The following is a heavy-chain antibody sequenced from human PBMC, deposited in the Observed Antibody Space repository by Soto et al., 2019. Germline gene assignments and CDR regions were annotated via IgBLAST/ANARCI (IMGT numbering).Heavy chain of an antibody. D-gene: IGHD3-10*01. CDR2: IYYSGST. V-gene: IGHV4-30-4*01. CDR1: GGSISRGDYY. J-gene: IGHJ5*02. CDR3: ARSEGILWFGETSKFXP. Sequence: PSETLSLTCTVSGGSISRGDYYWSWIRQPPGKGLEWIGYIYYSGSTYYNPSLKSRVTISVDTSKNQFSLKLSSVTAADTAVYNCARSEGILWFGETSKFXPWGQGTLVXVSS.